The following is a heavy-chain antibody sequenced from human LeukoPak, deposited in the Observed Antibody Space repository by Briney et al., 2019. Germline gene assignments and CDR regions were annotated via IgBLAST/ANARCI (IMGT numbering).Heavy chain of an antibody. CDR2: ISSTGTYI. Sequence: PGESLRLSCATSGFTFSSSTFGSYTMNWVRQAPGKGLEWVSSISSTGTYIYYTDSVKGRFTISRDIANSLLYLQMNSLRDEDTAVYYCARAQTYYGSGSYLYWGQGTLVTVSS. D-gene: IGHD3-10*01. J-gene: IGHJ4*02. CDR1: GFTFSSSTFGSYT. CDR3: ARAQTYYGSGSYLY. V-gene: IGHV3-21*01.